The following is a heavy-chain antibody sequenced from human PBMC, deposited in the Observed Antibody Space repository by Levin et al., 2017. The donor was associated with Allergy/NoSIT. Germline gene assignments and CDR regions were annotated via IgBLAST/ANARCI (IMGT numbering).Heavy chain of an antibody. J-gene: IGHJ2*01. CDR1: GGSISSYY. D-gene: IGHD3-10*01. V-gene: IGHV4-59*01. CDR2: IYYSGST. CDR3: ARDTRFRAPGLWYFDL. Sequence: SETLSLTCTVSGGSISSYYWSWIRQPPGKGLEWIGYIYYSGSTNYNPSLKSRVTISVDTSKNQFSLKLSSVTAADTAVYYCARDTRFRAPGLWYFDLWGRGTLVTVSS.